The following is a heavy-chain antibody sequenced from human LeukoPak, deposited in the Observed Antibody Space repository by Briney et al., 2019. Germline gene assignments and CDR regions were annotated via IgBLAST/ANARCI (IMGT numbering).Heavy chain of an antibody. Sequence: SESLSLTCGVSGGSIDITNYWSWVRQAPGKGLEWIGEISHDGTTNYNPSLRSRVAMSLDRANNQFSLSLTSVTAADTAVYYCTREDRPFCPFAYWGQGVLVTVSS. CDR2: ISHDGTT. D-gene: IGHD3-22*01. CDR3: TREDRPFCPFAY. J-gene: IGHJ4*02. CDR1: GGSIDITNY. V-gene: IGHV4-4*02.